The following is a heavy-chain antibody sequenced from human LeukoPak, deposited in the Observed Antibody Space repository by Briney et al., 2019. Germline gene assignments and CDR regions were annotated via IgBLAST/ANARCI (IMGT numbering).Heavy chain of an antibody. J-gene: IGHJ4*02. Sequence: GGSLRLSCAASGFTFSSYAMSWVRQAPGKGLEWLSYISRSGNSIFYADSVKGRFTISRDNAKNSLYLQMNSLRAEDTAVYYCARPYSAYAFDYWGQGTLVTVSS. CDR3: ARPYSAYAFDY. D-gene: IGHD5-12*01. CDR1: GFTFSSYA. V-gene: IGHV3-48*03. CDR2: ISRSGNSI.